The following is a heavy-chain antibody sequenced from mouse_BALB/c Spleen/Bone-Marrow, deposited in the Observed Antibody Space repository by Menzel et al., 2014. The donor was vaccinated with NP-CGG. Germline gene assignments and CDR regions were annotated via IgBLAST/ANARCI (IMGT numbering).Heavy chain of an antibody. D-gene: IGHD3-1*01. CDR3: ARGLGLPFYAMDY. CDR1: GYTFTDYV. Sequence: QVQLQQSGPELVKPGASVKMSCKASGYTFTDYVISWVKQRTGQGLEWIGEIYPGSGSTYYNEKFKGKATLTAGKSSNTAYMQLSSLTSEDSAVYFCARGLGLPFYAMDYWGQGTSVTVSS. CDR2: IYPGSGST. J-gene: IGHJ4*01. V-gene: IGHV1-77*01.